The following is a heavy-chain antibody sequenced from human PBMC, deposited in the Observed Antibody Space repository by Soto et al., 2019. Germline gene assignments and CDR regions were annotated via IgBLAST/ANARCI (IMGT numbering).Heavy chain of an antibody. CDR2: IYHSGST. V-gene: IGHV4-38-2*01. D-gene: IGHD3-3*01. CDR1: GYSISSGYY. J-gene: IGHJ5*02. Sequence: SETLSLTCAVSGYSISSGYYRGWIRQPPGKGLEWIGSIYHSGSTYYNPSLKSRVTISVDTSKNQFSLKLSSVTAADTAVYYCARVITIFGVVIISWFDPWGQGTLVTVSS. CDR3: ARVITIFGVVIISWFDP.